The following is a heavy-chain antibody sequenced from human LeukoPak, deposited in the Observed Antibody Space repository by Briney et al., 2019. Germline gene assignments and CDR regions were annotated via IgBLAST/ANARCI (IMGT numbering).Heavy chain of an antibody. Sequence: GGSLRLSCAVSGFPFSVYYMSWIRQAPGKGLEWISYIGLNGYPLDYADSVRGRFTISRDNARNSLYLDMNSLRAEDTGVYYCARKDFSSGSFNYWGQGTLVTVSS. D-gene: IGHD3-22*01. J-gene: IGHJ4*02. CDR2: IGLNGYPL. V-gene: IGHV3-11*04. CDR1: GFPFSVYY. CDR3: ARKDFSSGSFNY.